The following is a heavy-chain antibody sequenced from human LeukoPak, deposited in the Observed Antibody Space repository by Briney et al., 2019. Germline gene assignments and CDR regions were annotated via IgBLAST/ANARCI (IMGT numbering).Heavy chain of an antibody. CDR3: AREAYGSGSYGVGY. D-gene: IGHD3-10*01. Sequence: SETLSLTCTVSGGSISSYYWSWIRQPPGKGLEWIGYIYYSGSTNYNPSLKSRVTISVDTSKNQFSLKLSSVTAADTAVYYCAREAYGSGSYGVGYWGQGTLVTVSS. J-gene: IGHJ4*02. CDR2: IYYSGST. V-gene: IGHV4-59*12. CDR1: GGSISSYY.